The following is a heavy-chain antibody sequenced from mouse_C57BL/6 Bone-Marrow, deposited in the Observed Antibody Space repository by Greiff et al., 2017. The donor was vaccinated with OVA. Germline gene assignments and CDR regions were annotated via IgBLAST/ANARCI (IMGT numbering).Heavy chain of an antibody. CDR2: IHPNSGST. Sequence: QVQLQQPGAELVKPGASVKLSCKASGYTFTSYWMHWVKQRPGQGLEWIGMIHPNSGSTNYNEKFKSKATLTVDKSSSTAYMQLSSLTSEDSAVYYCAIFITTPQVYFDYWGQGTTLTVSS. V-gene: IGHV1-64*01. J-gene: IGHJ2*01. CDR3: AIFITTPQVYFDY. CDR1: GYTFTSYW. D-gene: IGHD1-1*01.